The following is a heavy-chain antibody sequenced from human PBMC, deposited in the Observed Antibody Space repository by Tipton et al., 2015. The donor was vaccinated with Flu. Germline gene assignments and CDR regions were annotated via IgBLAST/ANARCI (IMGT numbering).Heavy chain of an antibody. CDR1: GDSISSDFY. J-gene: IGHJ4*02. V-gene: IGHV4-38-2*02. CDR3: ARDSHLHGDYIDY. CDR2: VSRTGST. Sequence: TLSLTCAVSGDSISSDFYWTWIRQFPGKGLEWIGTVSRTGSTIYNPSLKSRVTISIDASKNQFSLNMRSVTAADMAVYYCARDSHLHGDYIDYWGQGTLVTVSS. D-gene: IGHD6-19*01.